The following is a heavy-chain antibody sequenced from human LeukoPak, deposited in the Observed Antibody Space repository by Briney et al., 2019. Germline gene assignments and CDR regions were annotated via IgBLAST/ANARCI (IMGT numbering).Heavy chain of an antibody. D-gene: IGHD2-21*02. CDR3: ARVRIYCGGDCREY. Sequence: GGSLRLSCAASGFTVSSNYMSWVRQAPVKGLEWVSVIYSGGSTYYADSVKGRFTISRGNSKNTLYLQMNSLRAEDTAVYYCARVRIYCGGDCREYWGQGTLVTVSS. CDR1: GFTVSSNY. J-gene: IGHJ4*02. CDR2: IYSGGST. V-gene: IGHV3-66*01.